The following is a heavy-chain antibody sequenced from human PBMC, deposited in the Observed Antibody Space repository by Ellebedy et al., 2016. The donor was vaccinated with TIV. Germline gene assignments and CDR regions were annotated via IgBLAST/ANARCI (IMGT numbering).Heavy chain of an antibody. J-gene: IGHJ4*02. D-gene: IGHD6-6*01. V-gene: IGHV3-30*03. Sequence: PGGSLRLSCAASGFTFSSSCMHCVRQAPGEGLEWVAVISYDESNKYYANSVKGRFTISRDNSKNTLYLQMNGLRAEETAVYYCARDQQRYSSFFDYWGQGTLVTVSS. CDR1: GFTFSSSC. CDR2: ISYDESNK. CDR3: ARDQQRYSSFFDY.